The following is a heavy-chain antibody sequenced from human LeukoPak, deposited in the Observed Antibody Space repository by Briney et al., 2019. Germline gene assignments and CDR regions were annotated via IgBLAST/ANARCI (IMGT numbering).Heavy chain of an antibody. D-gene: IGHD2-15*01. J-gene: IGHJ4*02. CDR1: GFSLSDSH. CDR2: ISGDGGST. Sequence: PGGSLRLSCAASGFSLSDSHMHWVRQAPGKGLEWVSLISGDGGSTYYADSVKGRFTISRDNSKNSLYLQMNSLRTEDTALYYCAKFACRSGGSCPYYWGQGTLVTVSS. CDR3: AKFACRSGGSCPYY. V-gene: IGHV3-43*02.